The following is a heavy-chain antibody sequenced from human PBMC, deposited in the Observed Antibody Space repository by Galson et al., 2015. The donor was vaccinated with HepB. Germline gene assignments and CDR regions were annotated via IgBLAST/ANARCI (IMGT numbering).Heavy chain of an antibody. Sequence: SLRLSCAASGFTFSSYSMNWVRQAPGKGLEWVSAISGSGGTTYYADSVKGRFTISRDNSKNTLYLQMNSLRAEDTAVYYWAKDPGVGAKFDYWGQGTLVTVSS. D-gene: IGHD1-26*01. CDR2: ISGSGGTT. V-gene: IGHV3-23*01. CDR3: AKDPGVGAKFDY. J-gene: IGHJ4*02. CDR1: GFTFSSYS.